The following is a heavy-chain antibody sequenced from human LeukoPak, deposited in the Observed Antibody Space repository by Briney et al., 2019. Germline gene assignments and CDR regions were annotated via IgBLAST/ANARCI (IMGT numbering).Heavy chain of an antibody. CDR3: ARVGYGSGSYHYDY. V-gene: IGHV4-61*01. CDR1: GGSISSSSYY. CDR2: IYYSGST. D-gene: IGHD3-10*01. J-gene: IGHJ4*02. Sequence: SETLSLTCTVSGGSISSSSYYWSWIRQPPGKGLEWIGYIYYSGSTNYNPSLKSRVTISVDTSKNQFSLKLSSVTAADTAVYYCARVGYGSGSYHYDYWGQGTLVTVSS.